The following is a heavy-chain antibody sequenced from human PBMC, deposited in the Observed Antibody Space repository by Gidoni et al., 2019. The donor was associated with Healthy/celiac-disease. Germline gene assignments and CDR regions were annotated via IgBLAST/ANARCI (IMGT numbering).Heavy chain of an antibody. CDR3: ARENYYYDSSGPTGGFDY. Sequence: NYNPSLKSRVTISVDTSKNQFSLKLSSVTAADTAVYYCARENYYYDSSGPTGGFDYWGQGTLVTVSS. D-gene: IGHD3-22*01. J-gene: IGHJ4*02. V-gene: IGHV4-59*01.